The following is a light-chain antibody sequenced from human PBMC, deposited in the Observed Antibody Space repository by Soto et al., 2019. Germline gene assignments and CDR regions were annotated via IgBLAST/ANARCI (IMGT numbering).Light chain of an antibody. CDR2: DNN. J-gene: IGLJ2*01. CDR1: TSNIGNSY. CDR3: RTWDSSLSAVV. Sequence: QSVLTQPPSVSAAPGQKVTISCSGSTSNIGNSYVSWYQQLPGTAPKLLIYDNNKRPSGIPDRFSGSKSGTSATLGITGLQTWDEADYYCRTWDSSLSAVVFGGGTQLTVL. V-gene: IGLV1-51*01.